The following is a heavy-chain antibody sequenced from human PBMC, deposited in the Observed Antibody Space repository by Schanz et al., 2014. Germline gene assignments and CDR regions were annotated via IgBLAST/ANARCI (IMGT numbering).Heavy chain of an antibody. V-gene: IGHV3-48*04. J-gene: IGHJ3*02. CDR1: GFTFTNYA. D-gene: IGHD2-21*01. CDR3: ARDGYSVVVISPTESFDI. Sequence: DVQLLESGGGLVQPGGSLRLSCAASGFTFTNYAMSWVRQAPGKGLEWLSYISDSGTYTNYADSVKGRFTISRDNAKSSLYLQMNSLRAEDTAVYYCARDGYSVVVISPTESFDIWGQGTMVTVSP. CDR2: ISDSGTYT.